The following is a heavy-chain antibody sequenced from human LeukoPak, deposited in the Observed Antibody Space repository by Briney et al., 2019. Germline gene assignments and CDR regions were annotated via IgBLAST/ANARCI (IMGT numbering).Heavy chain of an antibody. V-gene: IGHV7-4-1*02. CDR1: GYTSTNYV. CDR2: IDTNTGNP. J-gene: IGHJ5*02. CDR3: ARSLPSNWFEP. Sequence: ASVKVSCKTSGYTSTNYVMNSVRQAPGQGLEWMGWIDTNTGNPTYVQGFTGRFVFSLDTSVSTAYLQISSLKAEDTAVYYCARSLPSNWFEPGGRGTQVTVSA. D-gene: IGHD2-15*01.